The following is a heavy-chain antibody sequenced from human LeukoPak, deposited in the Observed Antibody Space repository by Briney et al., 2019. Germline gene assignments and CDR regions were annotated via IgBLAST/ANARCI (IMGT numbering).Heavy chain of an antibody. V-gene: IGHV4-4*07. CDR3: TIGAASGSLAH. J-gene: IGHJ4*02. CDR1: GASISDNY. CDR2: IYTSGST. D-gene: IGHD6-13*01. Sequence: PSETLSLTCTVSGASISDNYWSWSRQPAGRALEWIGRIYTSGSTNYNPPLKSRVSISVDTSKNQFSLNLRSVTAADTAVYYCTIGAASGSLAHWGQGTLVTVSS.